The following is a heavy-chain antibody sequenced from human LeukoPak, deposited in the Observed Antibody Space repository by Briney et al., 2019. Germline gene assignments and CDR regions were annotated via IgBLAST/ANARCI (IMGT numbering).Heavy chain of an antibody. D-gene: IGHD6-19*01. CDR3: ARDPAGAGIYYDY. J-gene: IGHJ4*02. CDR1: GFTFSTYS. Sequence: GGSLRLSCAASGFTFSTYSMNWVRQAPGKGLERVSYISSGSSTIYYADSVKGRFTISRDNAKNSLYLQMNSLRAEDTAVYYCARDPAGAGIYYDYWGQGTLVTVSS. CDR2: ISSGSSTI. V-gene: IGHV3-48*01.